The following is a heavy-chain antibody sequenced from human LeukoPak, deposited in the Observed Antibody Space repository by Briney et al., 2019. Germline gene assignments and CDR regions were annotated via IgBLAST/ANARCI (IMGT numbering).Heavy chain of an antibody. V-gene: IGHV3-48*03. CDR2: INTRGTTI. Sequence: GGSLRLSCAASGFTFSSYEMNWVRQAPGKGLEWVSYINTRGTTIYYADSVKGRFTISRDNAKNSLYLQMNSLRAEDTAVYYCARDLWVATIFPGAFDIWGRGTMVTVSS. CDR3: ARDLWVATIFPGAFDI. J-gene: IGHJ3*02. CDR1: GFTFSSYE. D-gene: IGHD5-24*01.